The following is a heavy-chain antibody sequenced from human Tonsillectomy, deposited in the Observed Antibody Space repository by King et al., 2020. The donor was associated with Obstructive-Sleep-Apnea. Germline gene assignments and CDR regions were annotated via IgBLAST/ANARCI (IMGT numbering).Heavy chain of an antibody. D-gene: IGHD3-10*01. CDR1: GFTFNNYA. CDR3: ARDGINSPTYYYYYGLDV. Sequence: VQLVESGGGVVQPGRSLRLSCAASGFTFNNYAMHWVRQAPGKGLEWVAVISYDGSNKYYADSAKGRFTISRDNSKNTLYLQMNSLRAEDTAVYYCARDGINSPTYYYYYGLDVWGQGTTVTVSS. CDR2: ISYDGSNK. V-gene: IGHV3-30*04. J-gene: IGHJ6*02.